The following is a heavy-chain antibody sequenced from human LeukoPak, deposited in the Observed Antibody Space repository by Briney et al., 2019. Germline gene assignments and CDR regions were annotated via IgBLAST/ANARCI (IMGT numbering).Heavy chain of an antibody. Sequence: SETLSLTCAVYGGSFSGYYWSWIRQPPGKGLEWIGEINHSGSTNYNPSLKSRVTISVDTSKNQLSLKLSSVTAADTAVYYCARVGHSGYDLPFDYWGQGTLVSVSS. V-gene: IGHV4-34*01. J-gene: IGHJ4*02. CDR1: GGSFSGYY. CDR3: ARVGHSGYDLPFDY. D-gene: IGHD5-12*01. CDR2: INHSGST.